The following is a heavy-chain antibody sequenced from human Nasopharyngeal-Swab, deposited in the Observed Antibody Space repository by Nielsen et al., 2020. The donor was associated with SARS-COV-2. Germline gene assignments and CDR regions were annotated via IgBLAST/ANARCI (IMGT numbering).Heavy chain of an antibody. CDR2: IWYDGSNK. V-gene: IGHV3-33*01. CDR1: GFTFSTYG. D-gene: IGHD4-17*01. J-gene: IGHJ5*02. CDR3: ARDIADDYGDSNWFDP. Sequence: GESLKISCAASGFTFSTYGMHWVRQAPGKGLEWVAVIWYDGSNKFYADSVKGRFTISRDNSKNTLYLQMNSLRAEDTAVYYCARDIADDYGDSNWFDPWGQGTLVTVSS.